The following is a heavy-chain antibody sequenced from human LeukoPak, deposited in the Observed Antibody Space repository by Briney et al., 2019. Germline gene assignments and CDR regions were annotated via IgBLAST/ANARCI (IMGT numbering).Heavy chain of an antibody. D-gene: IGHD5-18*01. V-gene: IGHV4-4*02. CDR3: ARTTEGGYTYGYFYYYYMDV. CDR2: IYHSGST. Sequence: SGTLSLTCAVSGGSISSSNWWSWVRQPPGKGLEWIGEIYHSGSTNYNPSLKSRVIISVDKSKNQFSLKLTSVTAADTAVYYCARTTEGGYTYGYFYYYYMDVWGKGTTVTISS. CDR1: GGSISSSNW. J-gene: IGHJ6*03.